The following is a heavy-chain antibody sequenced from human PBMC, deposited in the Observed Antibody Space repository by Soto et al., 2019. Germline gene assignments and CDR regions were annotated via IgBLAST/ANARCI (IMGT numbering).Heavy chain of an antibody. CDR3: ARLDCSTTSCYLNY. CDR1: GGSFSGYY. CDR2: INHSGST. V-gene: IGHV4-34*01. Sequence: QVQLQQWGAGLLKPSETLSLTCAVYGGSFSGYYWSWIRQPPGKGLEWIGEINHSGSTNYNPSLKSRVTISVDTSKNQFSLKVSSVTAADTAVYYCARLDCSTTSCYLNYWGQGTLVTVSS. J-gene: IGHJ4*02. D-gene: IGHD2-2*01.